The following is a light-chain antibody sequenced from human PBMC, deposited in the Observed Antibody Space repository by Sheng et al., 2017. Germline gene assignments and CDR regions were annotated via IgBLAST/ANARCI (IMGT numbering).Light chain of an antibody. CDR2: AAS. V-gene: IGKV1-27*01. CDR3: QNYNTAPRT. CDR1: QDVTNY. Sequence: DIQMTQSPSSLSAFVGDRVTITCRASQDVTNYLAWYQKKPGTVPKLLISAASALQSGVPSRFSGSGSGTHFTLTISSLQPEDVATYYCQNYNTAPRTFGQGPRWRSN. J-gene: IGKJ1*01.